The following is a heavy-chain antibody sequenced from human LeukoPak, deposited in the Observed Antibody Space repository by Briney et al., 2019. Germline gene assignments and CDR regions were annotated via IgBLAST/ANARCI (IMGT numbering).Heavy chain of an antibody. D-gene: IGHD3-22*01. Sequence: PSQTLSLTCTVSGGSISSGSYYWSWIRQPAGKGLEWTGRIYTSGSTNYNPSLKSRVTISVDTSKNQFSLKLSSVTAADTAVYYCASAPIVVPGGIAFDIWGQGTMVTVSS. CDR2: IYTSGST. V-gene: IGHV4-61*02. J-gene: IGHJ3*02. CDR3: ASAPIVVPGGIAFDI. CDR1: GGSISSGSYY.